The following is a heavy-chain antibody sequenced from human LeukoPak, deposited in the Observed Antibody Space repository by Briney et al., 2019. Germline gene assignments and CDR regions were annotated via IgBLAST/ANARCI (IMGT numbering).Heavy chain of an antibody. V-gene: IGHV4-34*01. CDR2: INHSGST. CDR1: GGSFSGYY. J-gene: IGHJ1*01. Sequence: PSETLSLTCAAYGGSFSGYYWSWIRQPPGKGLEWIGEINHSGSTNYNPFLKSRVTISVDTSKNQFSLKLSSVTAADTAVYYCARRSSWTNYEYFQHWGQGTLVTVSS. D-gene: IGHD6-13*01. CDR3: ARRSSWTNYEYFQH.